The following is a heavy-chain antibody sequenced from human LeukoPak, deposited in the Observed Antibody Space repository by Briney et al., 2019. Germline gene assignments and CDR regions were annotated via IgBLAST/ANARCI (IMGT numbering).Heavy chain of an antibody. CDR1: GGSISSGDYY. Sequence: SETLSLTCTVSGGSISSGDYYWSWIRQPPGKGLEWIGYIYYSGSTYYNPSLKSRVTISVDTSKNQFSLKLSSVTAAGTAVYYCARAYVRGYSYGWGDYFDYWGQGTLVTVSS. D-gene: IGHD5-18*01. CDR2: IYYSGST. V-gene: IGHV4-30-4*01. J-gene: IGHJ4*02. CDR3: ARAYVRGYSYGWGDYFDY.